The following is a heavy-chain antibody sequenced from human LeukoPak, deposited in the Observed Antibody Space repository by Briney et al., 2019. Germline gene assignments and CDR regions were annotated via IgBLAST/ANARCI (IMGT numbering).Heavy chain of an antibody. CDR3: AKVGIGDSVSRDYYYMDV. CDR1: GFTFSTYG. J-gene: IGHJ6*03. Sequence: GGSLRLSCAASGFTFSTYGVHWVRQAPGKGLEWVTFIHYDGSNKYYADSVKGRFTISRDNSKNTLYLQMNSLRAEDTAVYYCAKVGIGDSVSRDYYYMDVWGKGTTVTISS. V-gene: IGHV3-30*02. CDR2: IHYDGSNK. D-gene: IGHD3-10*01.